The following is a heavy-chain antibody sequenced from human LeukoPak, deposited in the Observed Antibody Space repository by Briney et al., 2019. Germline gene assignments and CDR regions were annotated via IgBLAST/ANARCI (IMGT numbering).Heavy chain of an antibody. CDR3: ARVAYCGGDCYSLDY. CDR1: GGSISSYY. D-gene: IGHD2-21*02. J-gene: IGHJ4*02. V-gene: IGHV4-4*07. CDR2: IYTSGST. Sequence: SSETPSLTCTVSGGSISSYYWSWIRQPAGKGLEWIGRIYTSGSTNYNPSLKSRVTMSVDTSKNQFTLKLSSVTAADTAVYYCARVAYCGGDCYSLDYWGQGTLVTVSS.